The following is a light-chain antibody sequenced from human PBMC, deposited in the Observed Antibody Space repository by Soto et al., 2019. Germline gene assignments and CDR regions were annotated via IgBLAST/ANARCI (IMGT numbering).Light chain of an antibody. Sequence: QSALTQPASVSGSPGQSITLSCTGTSSDVGDYNYVSWYQQHPGKAPRLIIYEVSYRPSGVSNRFSGSKSGNTASLTISGLQGEDEADYYCGSYASSSTWVFGGGSKLAVL. V-gene: IGLV2-14*01. CDR2: EVS. CDR1: SSDVGDYNY. J-gene: IGLJ3*02. CDR3: GSYASSSTWV.